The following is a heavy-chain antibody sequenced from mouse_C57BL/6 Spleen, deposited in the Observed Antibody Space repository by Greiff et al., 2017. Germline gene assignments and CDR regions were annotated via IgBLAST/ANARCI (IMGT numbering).Heavy chain of an antibody. J-gene: IGHJ1*03. V-gene: IGHV14-4*01. CDR1: GFNIKDDY. Sequence: VQLQQSGAELVRPGASVKLSCTASGFNIKDDYMHWVKQRPEQGLEWIGWIDPENGDTEYASKFQGKATITADTSSNTAYLHLSSLTSENSAVYYFTTYYYGSSYGYFDVWGTGTTVTVSS. CDR2: IDPENGDT. CDR3: TTYYYGSSYGYFDV. D-gene: IGHD1-1*01.